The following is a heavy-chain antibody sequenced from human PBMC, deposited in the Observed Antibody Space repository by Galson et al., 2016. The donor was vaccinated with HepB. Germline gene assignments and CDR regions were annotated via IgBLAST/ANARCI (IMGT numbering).Heavy chain of an antibody. Sequence: SLRLSCAASGFTFGDHAMTWVRQAPGKGLEWVGFIRSKAYGGTPEYAASVEDRFTISRDDSKSIAYLQMNSLKAEDTAVYYCTRDNSHYFDYWGQGTLVTVSS. CDR2: IRSKAYGGTP. J-gene: IGHJ4*02. CDR1: GFTFGDHA. CDR3: TRDNSHYFDY. V-gene: IGHV3-49*04.